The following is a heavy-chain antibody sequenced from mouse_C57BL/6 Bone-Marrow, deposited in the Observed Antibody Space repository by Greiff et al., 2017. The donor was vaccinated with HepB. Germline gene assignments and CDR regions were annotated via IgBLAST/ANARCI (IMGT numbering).Heavy chain of an antibody. V-gene: IGHV1-81*01. J-gene: IGHJ3*01. CDR3: ARRGNYYARAWFAY. CDR1: GYTFTSYG. Sequence: QVQLKESGAELARPGASVKLSCKASGYTFTSYGISWVKQRTGQGLEWIGEIYPRSGNTYYNEKFKGKATLTADKSSSTAYMELRSLTSEDSAVYVCARRGNYYARAWFAYWGQGTLVTVSA. D-gene: IGHD1-1*01. CDR2: IYPRSGNT.